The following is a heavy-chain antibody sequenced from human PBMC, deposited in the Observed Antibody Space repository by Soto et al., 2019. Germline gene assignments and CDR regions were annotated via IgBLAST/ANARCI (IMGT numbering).Heavy chain of an antibody. Sequence: PGGSLRLSCAASGFTFSNYWMYWVRQAPGKGLVWVSRVNNDGTDTTHADSVKGRFTISRDNAENTLYLQMNSLRAEDTAVYYCARGDLVRGEGNTDNWFDPWGQGTLVPVSS. D-gene: IGHD3-10*02. CDR1: GFTFSNYW. V-gene: IGHV3-74*03. CDR3: ARGDLVRGEGNTDNWFDP. J-gene: IGHJ5*02. CDR2: VNNDGTDT.